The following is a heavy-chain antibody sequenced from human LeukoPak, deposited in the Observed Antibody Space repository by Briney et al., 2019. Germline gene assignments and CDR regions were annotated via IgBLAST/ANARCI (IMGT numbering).Heavy chain of an antibody. CDR2: ISSSSSYI. J-gene: IGHJ4*02. D-gene: IGHD6-19*01. CDR3: ARGEYSSGWYYFDY. CDR1: GFTFSSYS. Sequence: GGSLRLSCAASGFTFSSYSMNWVRQAPGKGLEWVSSISSSSSYIYYADSVKGRFTISRDNSKNTLYLQMNSLRAEDTAVYYCARGEYSSGWYYFDYWGQGTLVTVSS. V-gene: IGHV3-21*01.